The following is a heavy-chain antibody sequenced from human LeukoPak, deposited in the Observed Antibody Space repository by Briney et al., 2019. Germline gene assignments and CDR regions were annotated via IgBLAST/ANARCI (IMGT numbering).Heavy chain of an antibody. CDR2: INAGNGNT. Sequence: ASVKVSFKASGYTFTSYAMHWVRQAPGQRLERMGWINAGNGNTKYSQKFQGRVTITRDTSASTAYMELSSLRSEDTAVYYCARDPRDSSGYYYYGMDVWGQGTTVTVSS. D-gene: IGHD3-22*01. CDR3: ARDPRDSSGYYYYGMDV. V-gene: IGHV1-3*01. CDR1: GYTFTSYA. J-gene: IGHJ6*02.